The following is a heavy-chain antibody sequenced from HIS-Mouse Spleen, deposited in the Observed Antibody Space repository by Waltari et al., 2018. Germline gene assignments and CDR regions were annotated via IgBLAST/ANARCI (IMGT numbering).Heavy chain of an antibody. Sequence: QLQLQESGPGLLKPSETLSLTCTVSGGSISTSSYYWGWIRQPPGKGLEWIRSIYYGGSTYSNPSRRSRVTISVDTSRNQFSLKLGSVTAADTAVYYCAREIPYSSSWYDWYFDLWGRGTLVTVSS. CDR1: GGSISTSSYY. CDR3: AREIPYSSSWYDWYFDL. D-gene: IGHD6-13*01. J-gene: IGHJ2*01. V-gene: IGHV4-39*07. CDR2: IYYGGST.